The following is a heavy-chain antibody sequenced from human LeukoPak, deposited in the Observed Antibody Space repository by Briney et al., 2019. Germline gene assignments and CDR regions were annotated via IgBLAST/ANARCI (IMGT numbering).Heavy chain of an antibody. CDR2: INHSGST. Sequence: PSETLSLTCTVSGGSISNYYWSWIRQPPGKGLEWIGEINHSGSTNYNPSLKSRVTISVDTSKNQFSLKLSSVTAADTAVYYCARERGGGYTKDYFDYWGQGTLVTVSS. CDR3: ARERGGGYTKDYFDY. D-gene: IGHD2-15*01. V-gene: IGHV4-34*01. J-gene: IGHJ4*02. CDR1: GGSISNYY.